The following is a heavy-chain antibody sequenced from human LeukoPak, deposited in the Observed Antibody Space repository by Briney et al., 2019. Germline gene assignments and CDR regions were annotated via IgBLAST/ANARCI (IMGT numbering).Heavy chain of an antibody. CDR2: IIPIFGTA. Sequence: SVKVSCKASGGTFSSYAISWVRQAPGQGLEWMGGIIPIFGTANYAQKFQGRVTITADESTSTAYMELSSLRSEDTAVYYCARTDRPTGYSSSPFDLWGRGTLVTVSS. J-gene: IGHJ2*01. CDR3: ARTDRPTGYSSSPFDL. D-gene: IGHD6-13*01. CDR1: GGTFSSYA. V-gene: IGHV1-69*13.